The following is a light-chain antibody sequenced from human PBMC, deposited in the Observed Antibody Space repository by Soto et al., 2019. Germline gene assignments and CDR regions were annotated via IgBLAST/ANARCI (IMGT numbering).Light chain of an antibody. Sequence: QSVLTQPPSVSGAPGQRVTISCTGSSSDIGAGYGVHWYQQLPGTAPKLLIYGNSNRPSGVPDRFSGSKSGTSASLAITGLQAEDEADYYCQSYYSSQVVFGGGTKLTVL. J-gene: IGLJ2*01. V-gene: IGLV1-40*01. CDR1: SSDIGAGYG. CDR2: GNS. CDR3: QSYYSSQVV.